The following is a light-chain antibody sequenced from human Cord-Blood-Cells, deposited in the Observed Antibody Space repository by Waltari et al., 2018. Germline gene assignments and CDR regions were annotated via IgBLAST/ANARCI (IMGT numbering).Light chain of an antibody. V-gene: IGKV4-1*01. J-gene: IGKJ1*01. CDR2: WAS. CDR3: QQYYSTPWT. CDR1: QSVLSSSNNKNY. Sequence: DIVMTQSPDSLAVSLGERATINCKSSQSVLSSSNNKNYLAWYQQEPGQPTKLLIYWASTRESGVPDRFSGSGSGTDFTLTISSLQAEDVAVYYCQQYYSTPWTFGQGTKVEIK.